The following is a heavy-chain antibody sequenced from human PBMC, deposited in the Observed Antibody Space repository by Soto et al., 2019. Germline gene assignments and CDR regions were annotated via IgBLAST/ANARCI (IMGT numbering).Heavy chain of an antibody. V-gene: IGHV1-18*01. J-gene: IGHJ4*02. D-gene: IGHD2-21*01. Sequence: QVQLVQSGAEVKKPGASVRVSCKASGYTFTTYGITWVRQAPGHGLEWMGWISAYNGNTNYAQDLQGRVTMTTDTSTSAAYMELRSLRSDDTVVYFCACSTPFHGFVAYEPRDYWGQGTLVTVSS. CDR3: ACSTPFHGFVAYEPRDY. CDR1: GYTFTTYG. CDR2: ISAYNGNT.